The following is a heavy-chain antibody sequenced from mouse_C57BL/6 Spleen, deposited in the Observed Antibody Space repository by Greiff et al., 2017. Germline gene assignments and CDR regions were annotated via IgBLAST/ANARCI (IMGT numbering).Heavy chain of an antibody. CDR1: GFTFSDYG. Sequence: EVKLVESGGGLVKPGGSLKLSCAASGFTFSDYGMHWVRQAPEKGLEWVAYISSGSSTIYYADTVKGRFTISRDNAKNTLFLQMTSLRSEDTAMYYCARPRDYDDYYAMDYWGQGTSVTVSS. D-gene: IGHD2-4*01. J-gene: IGHJ4*01. CDR3: ARPRDYDDYYAMDY. V-gene: IGHV5-17*01. CDR2: ISSGSSTI.